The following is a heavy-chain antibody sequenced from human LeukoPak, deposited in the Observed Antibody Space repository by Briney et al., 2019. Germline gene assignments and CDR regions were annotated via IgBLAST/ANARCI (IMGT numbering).Heavy chain of an antibody. Sequence: SQTLSLTCTVSGGSISSGGYYWSWIRQHPGKGLEWIGYIHYSGSTYYNPSLKSRVTISVDTSKNQFSLKLRYVTAADTAVYYCARTYMTSARFDPWGQGALVTVSS. V-gene: IGHV4-31*03. D-gene: IGHD2-21*02. J-gene: IGHJ5*02. CDR2: IHYSGST. CDR3: ARTYMTSARFDP. CDR1: GGSISSGGYY.